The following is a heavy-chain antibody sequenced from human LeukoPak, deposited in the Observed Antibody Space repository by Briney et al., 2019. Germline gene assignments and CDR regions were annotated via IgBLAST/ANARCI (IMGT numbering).Heavy chain of an antibody. CDR1: GFTFSLYT. CDR3: ARDDGGDFNDAFDI. Sequence: TSGGSVRLFCAPSGFTFSLYTMNGARHPPGKGRECISSIISNRRYIFYTDSVTGRFTITRDNAKNSLYLQMESMRAEDTAVYLCARDDGGDFNDAFDIWGQGTMVTVSS. CDR2: IISNRRYI. D-gene: IGHD2-21*02. J-gene: IGHJ3*02. V-gene: IGHV3-21*01.